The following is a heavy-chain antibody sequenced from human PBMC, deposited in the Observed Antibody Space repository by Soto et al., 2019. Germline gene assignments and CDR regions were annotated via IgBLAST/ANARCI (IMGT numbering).Heavy chain of an antibody. CDR2: ISSSGSTI. D-gene: IGHD3-3*01. CDR1: GFTFSDYY. Sequence: QVQLVESGGGLVKPGGSLRLSCAASGFTFSDYYMSWIRQAPGKGLEWVSYISSSGSTIYYADSVKGRFTISRDNAKNSLYLQMNSLRAEDTSVSYCARVNYDFWSGYSAPTDYWGQGTLVTVSS. J-gene: IGHJ4*02. CDR3: ARVNYDFWSGYSAPTDY. V-gene: IGHV3-11*01.